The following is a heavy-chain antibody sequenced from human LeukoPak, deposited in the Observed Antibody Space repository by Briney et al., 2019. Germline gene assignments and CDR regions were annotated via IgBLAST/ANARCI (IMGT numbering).Heavy chain of an antibody. CDR3: VRGPYCSGGSCYGHFDY. Sequence: GGSLRLSCAASGFTFSSYDMYWVRQATGKGLEWVSAIGTAGDTYYSGSVKGRFTISRENAKNSLYLQMNSLRVGDTAVYYCVRGPYCSGGSCYGHFDYWGQGTLVTASS. CDR1: GFTFSSYD. D-gene: IGHD2-15*01. V-gene: IGHV3-13*01. J-gene: IGHJ4*02. CDR2: IGTAGDT.